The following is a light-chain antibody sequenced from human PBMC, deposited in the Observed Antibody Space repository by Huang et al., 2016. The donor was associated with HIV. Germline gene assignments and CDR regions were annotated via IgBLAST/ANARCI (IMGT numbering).Light chain of an antibody. CDR1: QSVSSN. Sequence: ELVMTQSPATLSVSPGERATLSCRASQSVSSNLDWSQQKPGQAPRLLIYGASTRATGIPARFSGSGSGTEFTLTISSLQSEDFAVYYCQQYNNWPGTFGPGTKVDIK. CDR2: GAS. V-gene: IGKV3-15*01. J-gene: IGKJ3*01. CDR3: QQYNNWPGT.